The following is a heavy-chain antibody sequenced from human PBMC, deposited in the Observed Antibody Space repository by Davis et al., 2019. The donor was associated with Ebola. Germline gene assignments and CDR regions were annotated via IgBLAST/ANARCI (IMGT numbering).Heavy chain of an antibody. CDR1: GGSISSYY. Sequence: SETLSLTCTVSGGSISSYYWGWIRQPPGKGLEWIGYIYYSGSTYYNPSLKSRVTISVDTSKNQFSLKLSSATAADTAVYYCARLRPYISSREPSSGFDYWGQGTLVTVSS. V-gene: IGHV4-39*01. CDR3: ARLRPYISSREPSSGFDY. J-gene: IGHJ4*02. CDR2: IYYSGST. D-gene: IGHD6-6*01.